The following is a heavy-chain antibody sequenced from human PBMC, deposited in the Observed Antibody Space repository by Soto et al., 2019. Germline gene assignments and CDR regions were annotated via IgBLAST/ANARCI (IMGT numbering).Heavy chain of an antibody. Sequence: GASVKVSCKASGGTFSSYAISWVRQAPGQGLEWMGGIIPTFGTANYAQKFQGRVTITADESTSTAYMELSSLRSEDTAVYYCARYRELHNWFDPWGQGTLVTVSS. CDR1: GGTFSSYA. V-gene: IGHV1-69*13. D-gene: IGHD1-26*01. CDR3: ARYRELHNWFDP. J-gene: IGHJ5*02. CDR2: IIPTFGTA.